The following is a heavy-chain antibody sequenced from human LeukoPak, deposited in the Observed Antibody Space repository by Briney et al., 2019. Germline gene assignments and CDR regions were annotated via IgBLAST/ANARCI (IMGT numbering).Heavy chain of an antibody. CDR1: GGSISSSSYY. Sequence: SETLSLTCTVSGGSISSSSYYWGWIRQPPGKGLEWIGSIYYSGSTYYNPSLKSRVTISVDTSKNQFSLKLSSVTAADTAVYYCARVSIAVAGTRDNWFDPWGQGTLVTVSS. CDR3: ARVSIAVAGTRDNWFDP. CDR2: IYYSGST. V-gene: IGHV4-39*07. D-gene: IGHD6-19*01. J-gene: IGHJ5*02.